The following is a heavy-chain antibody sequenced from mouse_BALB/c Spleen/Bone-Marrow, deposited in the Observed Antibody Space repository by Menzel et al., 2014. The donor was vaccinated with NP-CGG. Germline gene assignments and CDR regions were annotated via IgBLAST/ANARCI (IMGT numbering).Heavy chain of an antibody. V-gene: IGHV1-5*01. D-gene: IGHD3-1*01. CDR2: IYPGNSDT. CDR1: GYTFTSSW. CDR3: TRSGRYYFDY. J-gene: IGHJ2*01. Sequence: VQLQQSGTVLARPGASVKMSCKASGYTFTSSWMHWVKQRPGQGLEWIGAIYPGNSDTSYHQKFKGKAKLTAVTSTSTAYMELSSRTDEDSAVYYGTRSGRYYFDYWGQGTTLTVSS.